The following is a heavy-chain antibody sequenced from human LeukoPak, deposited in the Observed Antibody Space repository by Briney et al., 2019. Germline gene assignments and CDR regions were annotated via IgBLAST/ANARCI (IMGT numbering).Heavy chain of an antibody. CDR3: ARVSVVVTEGYYHYMDV. CDR2: IYYSGST. D-gene: IGHD4-11*01. J-gene: IGHJ6*03. V-gene: IGHV4-59*01. CDR1: GGSISSYY. Sequence: SETLSLTCTVSGGSISSYYWSWIRQPPGKGLEWIGYIYYSGSTNYNPPLKSRVTISVDTSKNQFSLKLSSVTAADTAVYYCARVSVVVTEGYYHYMDVWGKGATVTVSS.